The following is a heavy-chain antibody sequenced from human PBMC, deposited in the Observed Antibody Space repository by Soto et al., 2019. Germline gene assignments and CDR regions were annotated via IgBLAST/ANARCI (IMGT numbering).Heavy chain of an antibody. D-gene: IGHD1-1*01. CDR2: ISDRGDTT. V-gene: IGHV3-23*01. CDR1: GFTVRSYA. CDR3: AKDKPGTTSFDC. J-gene: IGHJ4*02. Sequence: DVQLLESGGGLVQPGGSLRLSCAASGFTVRSYAMYWVRQAPGQGLEWVSAISDRGDTTHYADSVKGRFTISRDTTKNTLYLQLNTLRADDAAVYYCAKDKPGTTSFDCWGQGTLVPVS.